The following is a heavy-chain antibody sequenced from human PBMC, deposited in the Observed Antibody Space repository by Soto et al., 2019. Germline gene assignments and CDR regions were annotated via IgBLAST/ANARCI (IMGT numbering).Heavy chain of an antibody. Sequence: QVQLQESGPGLVKPSETLSLTCTVSGGSISSYYWSWIRQPPGKGLEWIGYIYYSGSTNYNPSLKRRVTISVDTSKNQFSLELSSVTASDTAVDYWARRPVDYADPEIGLGWYFDLWGRGTLVTVAS. CDR3: ARRPVDYADPEIGLGWYFDL. D-gene: IGHD4-17*01. CDR1: GGSISSYY. V-gene: IGHV4-59*08. J-gene: IGHJ2*01. CDR2: IYYSGST.